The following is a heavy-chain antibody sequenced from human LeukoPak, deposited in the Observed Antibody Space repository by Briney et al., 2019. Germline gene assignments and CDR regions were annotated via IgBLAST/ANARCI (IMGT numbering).Heavy chain of an antibody. D-gene: IGHD2-15*01. CDR3: ARAYCSGGSCYSEDFDY. CDR2: INPSGGST. V-gene: IGHV1-46*01. Sequence: ASVKVSCKASGYTFTSYYMHWVRQAPGQGLEWMGIINPSGGSTSYAQKLQGRVTMTRDMSTSTVYMELSSLRSEDTAVYYCARAYCSGGSCYSEDFDYWGQGTLVTVSS. J-gene: IGHJ4*02. CDR1: GYTFTSYY.